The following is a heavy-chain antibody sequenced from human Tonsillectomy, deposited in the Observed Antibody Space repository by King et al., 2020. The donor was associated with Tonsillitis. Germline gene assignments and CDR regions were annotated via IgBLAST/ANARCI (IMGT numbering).Heavy chain of an antibody. V-gene: IGHV3-30*03. CDR1: GFTFSNYG. D-gene: IGHD3-10*01. CDR2: ISYDGSNK. J-gene: IGHJ3*02. CDR3: ARQLFGDDAFDI. Sequence: VQLVESGGGVVQPGRSRRLSCAVSGFTFSNYGMHWVRQAPGKGLEWVAVISYDGSNKYYADSVKGRFTISRDNSKTTLYLQMNSLRAEDTALYYCARQLFGDDAFDIWGQGTMVTVPS.